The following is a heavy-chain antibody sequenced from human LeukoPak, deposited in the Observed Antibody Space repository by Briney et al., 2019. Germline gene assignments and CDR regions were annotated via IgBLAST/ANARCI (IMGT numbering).Heavy chain of an antibody. V-gene: IGHV4-31*03. Sequence: PSETLSLTCTASGGSISSGGYYWSWIRQHPGKGLEWIGYIYYSGSTYYNPSLKSRVTISVDTSKNQFSLKLSSVTAADTAVYYCARDRCSGGSCYPGWFDPWGQGTLVTVSS. J-gene: IGHJ5*02. CDR3: ARDRCSGGSCYPGWFDP. CDR2: IYYSGST. D-gene: IGHD2-15*01. CDR1: GGSISSGGYY.